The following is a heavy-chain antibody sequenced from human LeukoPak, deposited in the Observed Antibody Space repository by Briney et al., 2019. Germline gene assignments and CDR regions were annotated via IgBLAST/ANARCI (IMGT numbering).Heavy chain of an antibody. CDR3: ARVLVPWWEPDSGDAFDI. D-gene: IGHD2-15*01. V-gene: IGHV3-48*03. J-gene: IGHJ3*02. CDR1: GFTFSSYE. Sequence: GGSLRLSCAASGFTFSSYEVNWVRQAPGKGLEWVSYISSGGSTIYYADSVKGRFTISRDNAKNSLYLQMNSLRAEDTAVYYCARVLVPWWEPDSGDAFDIWGQGTMVTVSS. CDR2: ISSGGSTI.